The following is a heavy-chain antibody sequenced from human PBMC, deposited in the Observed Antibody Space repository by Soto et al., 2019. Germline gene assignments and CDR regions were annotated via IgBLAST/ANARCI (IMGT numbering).Heavy chain of an antibody. CDR3: AREGLWFGELLPFEI. D-gene: IGHD3-10*01. V-gene: IGHV4-34*01. J-gene: IGHJ3*02. CDR2: INPGGST. Sequence: QVQLQQWGAGLLKPSETLSLTCAVHGGSFSGYYWSWIRQPPGRGLEWIGEINPGGSTNYNPSLKGRVALSVDPSKSQFSLNLTSVTAADTAVYCGAREGLWFGELLPFEIWGKGTMVTVSS. CDR1: GGSFSGYY.